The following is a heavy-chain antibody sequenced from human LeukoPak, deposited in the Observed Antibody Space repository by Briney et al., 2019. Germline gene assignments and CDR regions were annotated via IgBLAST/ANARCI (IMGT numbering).Heavy chain of an antibody. J-gene: IGHJ4*02. D-gene: IGHD5-18*01. CDR3: ARVLRGYSYGRLGY. CDR2: ISYDGSNK. CDR1: GLTFSNYG. Sequence: GGSLRLSCAASGLTFSNYGIYWVRQAPGKGLEWVAVISYDGSNKYYADSVKGRFTISRDNSKNTLYLQMNSLRDEDTAVYYYARVLRGYSYGRLGYWGQGTLVTVSS. V-gene: IGHV3-30*03.